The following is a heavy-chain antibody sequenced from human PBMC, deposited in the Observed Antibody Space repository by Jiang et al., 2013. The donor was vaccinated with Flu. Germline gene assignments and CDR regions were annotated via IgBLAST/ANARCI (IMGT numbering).Heavy chain of an antibody. CDR3: ARVKFTYSYGPGPTDY. D-gene: IGHD5-18*01. J-gene: IGHJ4*02. V-gene: IGHV3-48*03. Sequence: ADSVKAGFTISRDNAKNSLYLQMNSLRAEDTAVYYCARVKFTYSYGPGPTDYWGQGTLVTVSS.